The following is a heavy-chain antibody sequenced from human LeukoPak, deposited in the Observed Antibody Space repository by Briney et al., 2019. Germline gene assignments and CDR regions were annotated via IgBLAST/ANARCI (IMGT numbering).Heavy chain of an antibody. CDR3: TRDLSGGYYDSSGYS. J-gene: IGHJ5*02. V-gene: IGHV3-49*04. CDR1: GFTFGDYA. Sequence: SLRLSCTASGFTFGDYAMSWVRQAPGKGLEWVGFIRSKAYGGTTEYAASVKGRFTISRDDSKSIAYLQMSSLKTEDTAVYYCTRDLSGGYYDSSGYSWGQGTLVTVSS. D-gene: IGHD3-22*01. CDR2: IRSKAYGGTT.